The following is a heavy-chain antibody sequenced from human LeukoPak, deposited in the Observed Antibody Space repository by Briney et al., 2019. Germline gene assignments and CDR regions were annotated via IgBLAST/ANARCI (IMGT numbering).Heavy chain of an antibody. J-gene: IGHJ4*02. V-gene: IGHV4-4*09. D-gene: IGHD1-26*01. Sequence: PSETLSLTCTVSGASISHYYWSWIRQTPEEGLEWMGHIHTSGGSSPYPSLKSRLTMSIETSRNQFSLKLTSVTAADTAVYFCARLGSYHDFWGQGALVTVSS. CDR3: ARLGSYHDF. CDR2: IHTSGGS. CDR1: GASISHYY.